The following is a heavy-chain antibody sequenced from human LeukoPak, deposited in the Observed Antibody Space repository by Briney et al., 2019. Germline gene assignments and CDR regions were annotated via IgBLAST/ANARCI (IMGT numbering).Heavy chain of an antibody. Sequence: SETLSLTCTVSGGSISSYYWSWIRQPPGKGLEWIGYIYYSGSTNYNPSLKSRVTISVDTSKNQLSLKLSSVTAADTAVYYCARGLRGWSFDYWGQGTLVTVSS. CDR2: IYYSGST. D-gene: IGHD6-19*01. J-gene: IGHJ4*02. CDR1: GGSISSYY. CDR3: ARGLRGWSFDY. V-gene: IGHV4-59*01.